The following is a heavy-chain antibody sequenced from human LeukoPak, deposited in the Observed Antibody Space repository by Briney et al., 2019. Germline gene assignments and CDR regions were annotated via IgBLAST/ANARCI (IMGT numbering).Heavy chain of an antibody. Sequence: PGRSLRLSCAASGFTFSDYYMSWIRQSPGKGLEWVSYISGSGNTITYADSVKGRFTISRDNAKNSLYLQMNSLRAEDTALYYCARPQTVTTREEGYWGQGTLVTVSS. V-gene: IGHV3-11*04. D-gene: IGHD4-11*01. CDR3: ARPQTVTTREEGY. CDR2: ISGSGNTI. J-gene: IGHJ4*02. CDR1: GFTFSDYY.